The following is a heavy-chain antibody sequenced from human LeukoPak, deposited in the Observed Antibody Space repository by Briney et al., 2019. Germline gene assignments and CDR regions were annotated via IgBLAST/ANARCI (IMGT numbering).Heavy chain of an antibody. Sequence: SVKVSCKASGGTFSSYTISWVRQAPGQGREWMGRIIPILGIANYAQKFQGRVTITADKSTSTAYMELSSLRSEDTAVYYCARELISGDMTDVWGKGTTVTVSS. CDR2: IIPILGIA. V-gene: IGHV1-69*04. CDR1: GGTFSSYT. CDR3: ARELISGDMTDV. J-gene: IGHJ6*04. D-gene: IGHD3-9*01.